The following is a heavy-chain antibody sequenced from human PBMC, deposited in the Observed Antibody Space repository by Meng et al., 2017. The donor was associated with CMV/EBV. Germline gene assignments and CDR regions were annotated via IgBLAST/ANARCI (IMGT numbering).Heavy chain of an antibody. Sequence: GFTFSSYGMHWVRQAPGKGLEGVAVIWYDGSNKYYADSVKGRFTISRDNSKNTLYLQMNSLRAEDTAVYYCAKQVVPAASGGEELDYWGQGTLVTVSS. V-gene: IGHV3-33*06. CDR2: IWYDGSNK. J-gene: IGHJ4*02. CDR1: GFTFSSYG. CDR3: AKQVVPAASGGEELDY. D-gene: IGHD2-2*01.